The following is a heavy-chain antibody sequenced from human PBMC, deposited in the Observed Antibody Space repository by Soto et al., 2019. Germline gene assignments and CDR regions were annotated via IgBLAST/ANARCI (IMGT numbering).Heavy chain of an antibody. CDR2: MNPNRTNT. CDR3: VRGGFLSHDHVIIAPATLGFDP. Sequence: ASVKVSCKASGYTFTTYEINWVRQAPGQGLEWMGWMNPNRTNTGYAEKFQGRVTMTRDTSISTAYMELSSLRYDDTAVYYCVRGGFLSHDHVIIAPATLGFDPWGQGTLVTVSS. CDR1: GYTFTTYE. D-gene: IGHD2-2*01. J-gene: IGHJ5*02. V-gene: IGHV1-8*01.